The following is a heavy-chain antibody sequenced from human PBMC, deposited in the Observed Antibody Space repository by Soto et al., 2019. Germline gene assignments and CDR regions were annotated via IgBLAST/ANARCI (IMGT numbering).Heavy chain of an antibody. CDR1: VYTFTGYY. CDR3: ARDRSGYSYGYE. V-gene: IGHV1-2*04. J-gene: IGHJ1*01. CDR2: INPNSGGT. D-gene: IGHD5-18*01. Sequence: XSVKVSCKASVYTFTGYYMHWVRQAPGQGLEWMGWINPNSGGTNYAQKFQGWVTMTRDTSISTAYMELSRLRSDDTAVYYCARDRSGYSYGYEWGQGSLVTVSS.